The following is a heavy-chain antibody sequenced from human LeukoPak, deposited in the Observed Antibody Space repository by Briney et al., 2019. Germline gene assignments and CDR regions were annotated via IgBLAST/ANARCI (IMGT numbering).Heavy chain of an antibody. Sequence: TGGSLRLSCSASGFTFSSFAMSWVRQAPGQGLEWVSGISNSGGSTYYADSVKGRFTSSRDNTKNKLYLHMNTLKADATAVYYCAQAISPRLDYYYGMDVWGQGTTVTVSS. V-gene: IGHV3-23*01. CDR3: AQAISPRLDYYYGMDV. CDR2: ISNSGGST. D-gene: IGHD3-3*01. J-gene: IGHJ6*02. CDR1: GFTFSSFA.